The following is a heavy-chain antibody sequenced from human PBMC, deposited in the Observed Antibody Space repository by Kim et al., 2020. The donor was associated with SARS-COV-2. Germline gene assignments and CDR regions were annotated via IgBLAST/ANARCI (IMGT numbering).Heavy chain of an antibody. CDR3: ARDSGWFGELYFDY. J-gene: IGHJ4*02. V-gene: IGHV3-21*01. D-gene: IGHD3-10*01. Sequence: GGSLRLSCAASGFTFSSYSMNWVRHAPGKGLEWVSSISSSSSYIYYADSVKGRFTISRDNAKNSLYLQMNSLRAEDTAVYYCARDSGWFGELYFDYWGQGTLVTVSS. CDR2: ISSSSSYI. CDR1: GFTFSSYS.